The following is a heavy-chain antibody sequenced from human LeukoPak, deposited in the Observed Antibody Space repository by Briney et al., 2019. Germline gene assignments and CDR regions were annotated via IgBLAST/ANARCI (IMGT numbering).Heavy chain of an antibody. D-gene: IGHD4-17*01. CDR3: TRDLDYGDYGFDY. J-gene: IGHJ4*02. V-gene: IGHV3-49*03. CDR2: IRSKAYGGTT. CDR1: GFTFGDYA. Sequence: GGSLRLSCTASGFTFGDYAMSWFRQAPGKGLEWVGFIRSKAYGGTTEYAASVKGRFTISRDDSKSIAYLQMNSLKTEDTAVYYRTRDLDYGDYGFDYWGQGTLVTVSS.